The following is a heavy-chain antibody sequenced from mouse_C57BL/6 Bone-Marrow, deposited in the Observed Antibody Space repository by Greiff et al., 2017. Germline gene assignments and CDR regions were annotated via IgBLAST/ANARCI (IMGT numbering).Heavy chain of an antibody. Sequence: EVQLQQSGPVLVKPGASVKMSCKASGYTFTDYYMNWVKQSHGKSLEWIGGINSYNGGTSYNQKFKGKATLTVDKSSSTAYMELNSLTSEDSAVYYCARWRYYYGSSYNYWGQGTTLTGSS. CDR3: ARWRYYYGSSYNY. CDR2: INSYNGGT. J-gene: IGHJ2*01. D-gene: IGHD1-1*01. CDR1: GYTFTDYY. V-gene: IGHV1-19*01.